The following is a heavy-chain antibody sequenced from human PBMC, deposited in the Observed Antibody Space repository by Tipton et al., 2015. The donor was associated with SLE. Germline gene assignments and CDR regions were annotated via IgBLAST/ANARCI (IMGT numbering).Heavy chain of an antibody. CDR1: GDSISGYY. J-gene: IGHJ6*03. Sequence: TLSLTCNVSGDSISGYYWNWIRQPPGKGLELVGFISYSGNTNYNPSLKSRVTISIDTSNNLFYLRLMSVTAADTAAYYCARDGGITTDIDVWGKGIPVTVSS. CDR3: ARDGGITTDIDV. V-gene: IGHV4-59*01. D-gene: IGHD3-10*01. CDR2: ISYSGNT.